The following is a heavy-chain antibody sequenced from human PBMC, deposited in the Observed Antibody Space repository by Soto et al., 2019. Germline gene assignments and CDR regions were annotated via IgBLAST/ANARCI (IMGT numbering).Heavy chain of an antibody. CDR3: AKDRSSGYYYFDY. CDR2: ISGSGDTT. Sequence: LRLSCAASGFTFSSYAMGWVRQAPGKGLEWVSSISGSGDTTYYADSVKGRFTISRDNSKNTLYLQMNSLRAEDTAAYYCAKDRSSGYYYFDYWGQGTLVTVSS. CDR1: GFTFSSYA. J-gene: IGHJ4*02. V-gene: IGHV3-23*01. D-gene: IGHD3-22*01.